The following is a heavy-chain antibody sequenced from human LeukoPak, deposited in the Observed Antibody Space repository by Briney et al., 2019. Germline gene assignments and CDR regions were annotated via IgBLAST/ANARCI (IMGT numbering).Heavy chain of an antibody. CDR3: ARESGGAAVAGTIYFDY. V-gene: IGHV4-61*02. J-gene: IGHJ4*02. Sequence: SQTLSLTCTVSGGSISSGSYYWSWIRQPAGKGLEWIGRIYTSGSTNYNPSLKSRVTISVDTSKNQFSLKLSSVTAADTAVYYCARESGGAAVAGTIYFDYWGQGTLVTVSS. D-gene: IGHD6-19*01. CDR2: IYTSGST. CDR1: GGSISSGSYY.